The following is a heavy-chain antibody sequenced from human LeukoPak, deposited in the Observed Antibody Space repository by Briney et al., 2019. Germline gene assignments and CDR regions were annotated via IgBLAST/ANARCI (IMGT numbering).Heavy chain of an antibody. J-gene: IGHJ4*02. CDR2: MNPNSGNT. V-gene: IGHV1-8*02. Sequence: ASVKVSCKASGGTFSSYAINWVRQATGQGLEWMGWMNPNSGNTGYAQKFQGRVTMTRNTSISTAYMELSSLRSEDTAVYYCARNIGRFGELTLDYWAREPWSPSPQ. D-gene: IGHD3-10*01. CDR1: GGTFSSYA. CDR3: ARNIGRFGELTLDY.